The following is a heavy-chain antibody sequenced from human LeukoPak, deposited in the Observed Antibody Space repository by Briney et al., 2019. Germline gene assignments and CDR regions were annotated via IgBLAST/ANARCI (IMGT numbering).Heavy chain of an antibody. D-gene: IGHD2-21*02. CDR2: IKSNTDGGTA. V-gene: IGHV3-15*01. Sequence: GGSLRLSCAASGFTFTNAWMSWVRQAPGKGLEWIGHIKSNTDGGTADYAAPVKGRFTISRDDSKNTLYLQLNSLQTVDTAVYYCSTDRRYCGDDCYSPYSDFWGQGTLVTVSS. CDR3: STDRRYCGDDCYSPYSDF. J-gene: IGHJ4*02. CDR1: GFTFTNAW.